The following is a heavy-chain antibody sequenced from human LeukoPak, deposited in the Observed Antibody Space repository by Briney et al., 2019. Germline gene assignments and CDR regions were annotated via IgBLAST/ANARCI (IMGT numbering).Heavy chain of an antibody. CDR1: GGSFSGYY. J-gene: IGHJ4*02. V-gene: IGHV4-34*01. Sequence: SETLSLTCAVYGGSFSGYYWSWIRQPPGKGLEWIGEINHSGSTNCNPSLKSRVTISVDTSKNQFSLKLSSVTAADTAVYYCARGHGSSWSYYFDYWGQGTLVTVSS. CDR2: INHSGST. D-gene: IGHD6-13*01. CDR3: ARGHGSSWSYYFDY.